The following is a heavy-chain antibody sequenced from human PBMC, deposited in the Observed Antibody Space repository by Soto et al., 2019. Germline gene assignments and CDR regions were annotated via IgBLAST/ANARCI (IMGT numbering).Heavy chain of an antibody. CDR2: ISSRSSVI. CDR1: GFTFSSYS. Sequence: EVQLVESGGGLVKPGGSLRLSCVDSGFTFSSYSMNWVRQAPGKGLEWVASISSRSSVIWYTDSLKGRFTISRDNAKNSLYLQMNSLRAEDTAVYYCLRGGRGYTRADCLDGWGQGTMVTVSS. V-gene: IGHV3-21*06. CDR3: LRGGRGYTRADCLDG. D-gene: IGHD2-2*02. J-gene: IGHJ3*01.